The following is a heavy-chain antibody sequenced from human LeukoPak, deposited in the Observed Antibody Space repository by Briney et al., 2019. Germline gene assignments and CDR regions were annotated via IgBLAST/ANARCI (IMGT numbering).Heavy chain of an antibody. D-gene: IGHD3-10*01. J-gene: IGHJ3*02. CDR3: ARVEGVTGAFDI. Sequence: PGRSLRLSCAASGFTFSSYAMHWVRQAPGKGLEWVAVISYDGSNKYYADSVKGRFTISRDNSKNTLYLQMNSLRAEDTAVYYCARVEGVTGAFDIWGQGTMVTVSS. CDR2: ISYDGSNK. V-gene: IGHV3-30-3*01. CDR1: GFTFSSYA.